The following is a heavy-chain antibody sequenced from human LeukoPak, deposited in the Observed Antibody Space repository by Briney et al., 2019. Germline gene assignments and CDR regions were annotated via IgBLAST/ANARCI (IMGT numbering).Heavy chain of an antibody. V-gene: IGHV1-69*04. D-gene: IGHD3-10*01. CDR3: ARDSDGSGSPPSRYYGMDV. CDR1: GYTFTSYA. Sequence: ASVKVSCKASGYTFTSYAISWVRQAPGQGLEWMGRIIPILGIANYAQKFQGRVTITADKSTSTAYMELSSLRSEDTAVYYCARDSDGSGSPPSRYYGMDVWGQGTTVTVSS. J-gene: IGHJ6*02. CDR2: IIPILGIA.